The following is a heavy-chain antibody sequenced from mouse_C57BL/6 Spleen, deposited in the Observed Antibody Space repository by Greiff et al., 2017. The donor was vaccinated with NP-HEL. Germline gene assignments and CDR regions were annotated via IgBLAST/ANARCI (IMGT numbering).Heavy chain of an antibody. CDR2: IDPSDSYT. D-gene: IGHD4-1*02. V-gene: IGHV1-59*01. CDR3: ARSPTGTKTDWYFDV. Sequence: QVQLQQPGAELVRPGTSVKLSCKASGYTFTSYWMHWVKQRPGQGLEWIGVIDPSDSYTNYNQKFKGKATLTVDTSSSTAYMQLSSLTSEDSAVYYCARSPTGTKTDWYFDVWGTGTTVTVSS. CDR1: GYTFTSYW. J-gene: IGHJ1*03.